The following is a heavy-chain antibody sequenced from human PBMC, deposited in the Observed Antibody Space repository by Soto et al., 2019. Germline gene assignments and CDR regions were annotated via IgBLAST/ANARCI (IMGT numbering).Heavy chain of an antibody. V-gene: IGHV4-39*07. Sequence: SATLSLTCTVSGGSISSRSYYWGWILHPPGNGLEWIATIYRSGSTYYNPSLKSRVTISMDMSKNQFSLKLTSVTAADTAVYYCARVAYFDTTGYYYYFDYWGQGTRVTVSS. J-gene: IGHJ4*02. CDR1: GGSISSRSYY. CDR2: IYRSGST. D-gene: IGHD3-22*01. CDR3: ARVAYFDTTGYYYYFDY.